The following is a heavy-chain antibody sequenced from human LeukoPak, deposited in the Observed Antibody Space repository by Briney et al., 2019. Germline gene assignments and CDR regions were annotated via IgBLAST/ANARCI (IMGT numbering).Heavy chain of an antibody. D-gene: IGHD6-13*01. J-gene: IGHJ4*02. CDR2: IHQSGDT. Sequence: SETLSLTCTVSGASVTSGGFYWSWIRQPPGKGLEWLGYIHQSGDTYSNPSLKSRATVSMDTSTNQFSLNLRFVTAADTAVYYCARLKAADPQLDWWDQGTLVTVSS. CDR1: GASVTSGGFY. CDR3: ARLKAADPQLDW. V-gene: IGHV4-30-2*01.